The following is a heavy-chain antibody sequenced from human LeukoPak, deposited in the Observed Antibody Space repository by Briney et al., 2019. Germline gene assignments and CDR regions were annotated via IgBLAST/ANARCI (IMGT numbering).Heavy chain of an antibody. CDR2: ISYDGSNK. Sequence: GGFLRLSCAASGFTFSSYGMHWVRQAPGKGLEWVAVISYDGSNKYYADSVKGRFTISRDNSKNTLYLQMNSLRAEDTAVYYRAKCLGSGWYASSDWGQGTLVTVSS. CDR1: GFTFSSYG. V-gene: IGHV3-30*18. D-gene: IGHD6-13*01. J-gene: IGHJ4*02. CDR3: AKCLGSGWYASSD.